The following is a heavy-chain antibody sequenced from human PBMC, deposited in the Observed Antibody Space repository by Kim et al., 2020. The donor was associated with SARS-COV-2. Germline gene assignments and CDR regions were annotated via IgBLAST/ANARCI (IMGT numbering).Heavy chain of an antibody. CDR3: ARGITFGGVIVIRRAWFDP. J-gene: IGHJ5*02. Sequence: SETLSLTCTVSGGSVSSGSYYWSWIRQPPGKGLEWIGYIYYSGSTNYNPSLKSRVTISVDTSMNQFSLKLSSVTAADTAVYYCARGITFGGVIVIRRAWFDPWGQGTLVTVSS. V-gene: IGHV4-61*01. D-gene: IGHD3-16*02. CDR2: IYYSGST. CDR1: GGSVSSGSYY.